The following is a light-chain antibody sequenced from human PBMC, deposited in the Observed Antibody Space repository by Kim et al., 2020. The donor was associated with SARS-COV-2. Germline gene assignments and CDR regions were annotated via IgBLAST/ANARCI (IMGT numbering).Light chain of an antibody. CDR1: SMRSKS. Sequence: PRETARVSYGGKSMRSKSWVWYQQKSGQAPVLVMYYDSDRPSGIPERFSGSNSGNTATLTISRVEAGDEADEYCQVWDISSDHRVAFGGGTQLTVL. CDR3: QVWDISSDHRVA. CDR2: YDS. J-gene: IGLJ2*01. V-gene: IGLV3-21*04.